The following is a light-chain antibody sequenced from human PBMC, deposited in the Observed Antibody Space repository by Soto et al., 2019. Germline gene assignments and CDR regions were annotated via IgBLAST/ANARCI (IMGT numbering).Light chain of an antibody. J-gene: IGLJ2*01. CDR3: CLYGGSNNYVV. Sequence: QSALTQPASVSGAPGQSITISCTRTSSDVGKYTFVSWYGQHPGKAPKLIIFEVNKRPSGVSNRFSGSKSGNTASLTISGLQAEDEANYYCCLYGGSNNYVVFGGGTKVTVL. CDR2: EVN. CDR1: SSDVGKYTF. V-gene: IGLV2-23*02.